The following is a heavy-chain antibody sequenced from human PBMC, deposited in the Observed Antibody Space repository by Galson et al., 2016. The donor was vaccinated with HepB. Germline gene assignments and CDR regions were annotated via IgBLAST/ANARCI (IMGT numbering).Heavy chain of an antibody. Sequence: SCKASGYDFTKYAMNWVRQAPGQGLEWMGWINTNTGNPTYAQAFTGRFVFSLDASVSTAYLQITSLKAEDTAVYYCARAGDTALPHYYFYYGMDFRGQGTTVTVSS. CDR2: INTNTGNP. CDR1: GYDFTKYA. D-gene: IGHD5-18*01. V-gene: IGHV7-4-1*02. J-gene: IGHJ6*02. CDR3: ARAGDTALPHYYFYYGMDF.